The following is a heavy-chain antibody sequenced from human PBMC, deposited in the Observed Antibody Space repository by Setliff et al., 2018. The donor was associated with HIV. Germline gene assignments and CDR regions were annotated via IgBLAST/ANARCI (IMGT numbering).Heavy chain of an antibody. Sequence: PSETLSLTCTVSGGSISSYYWSWIRQPPGKGLEWIGYIYYSGSTNYNPSLKSRVTISVDTSKNQFSLKLSSVTAADTAVYYCARGIGIFGVFYYYYYMDVWGKGTTVTVSS. V-gene: IGHV4-59*01. CDR1: GGSISSYY. J-gene: IGHJ6*03. CDR3: ARGIGIFGVFYYYYYMDV. D-gene: IGHD3-3*01. CDR2: IYYSGST.